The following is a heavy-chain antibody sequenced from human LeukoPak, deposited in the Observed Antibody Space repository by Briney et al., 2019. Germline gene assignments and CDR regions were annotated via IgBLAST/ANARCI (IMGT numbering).Heavy chain of an antibody. J-gene: IGHJ4*02. Sequence: ASVKVSCKASGYTFTSYGISWVRQAPGQGLEWMGWISAYNGNTNYAQKLQGRVTMTTDTSTSTAYMELRSLRSDDTAVYYCALSGRDGYRGAINFDYWGQGTLVTVSS. V-gene: IGHV1-18*01. CDR2: ISAYNGNT. CDR1: GYTFTSYG. D-gene: IGHD5-24*01. CDR3: ALSGRDGYRGAINFDY.